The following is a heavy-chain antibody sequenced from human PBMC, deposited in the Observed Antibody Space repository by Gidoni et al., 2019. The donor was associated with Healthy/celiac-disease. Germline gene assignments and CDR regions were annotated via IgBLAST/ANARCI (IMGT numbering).Heavy chain of an antibody. V-gene: IGHV3-23*01. D-gene: IGHD3-10*01. Sequence: EVQLLESGGGLVQPGGSLRLSCAASGFPFSSYAMSWVRQAPGKGLEWVSAISGSGGSTYYADSVKGRFTISRDNSKNTLYLQMNSLRAEDTAVYYCAKGLITMVRGVIGVGGYYYGMDVWGQGTTVTVSS. J-gene: IGHJ6*02. CDR3: AKGLITMVRGVIGVGGYYYGMDV. CDR2: ISGSGGST. CDR1: GFPFSSYA.